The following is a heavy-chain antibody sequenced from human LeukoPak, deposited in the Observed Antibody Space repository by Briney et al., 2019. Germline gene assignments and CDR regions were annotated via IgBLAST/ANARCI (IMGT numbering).Heavy chain of an antibody. D-gene: IGHD3-9*01. J-gene: IGHJ4*02. CDR1: RYTFTSYG. Sequence: ASVKVSCKASRYTFTSYGISWVRQAPGQGLEWMGWISAYNGNTNYAQKLQGRVTMTTDTSTSTAYMELRSLRSDDTAVYYCARHPVLRYFDWLLPFDSWGQGTLVTVSS. CDR3: ARHPVLRYFDWLLPFDS. CDR2: ISAYNGNT. V-gene: IGHV1-18*01.